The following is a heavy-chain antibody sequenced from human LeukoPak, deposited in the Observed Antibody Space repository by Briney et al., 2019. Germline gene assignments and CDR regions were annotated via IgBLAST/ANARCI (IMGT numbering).Heavy chain of an antibody. CDR1: GGSVSSGSYH. CDR3: ARARGWYVLDY. V-gene: IGHV4-61*01. CDR2: NSNSGST. J-gene: IGHJ4*02. Sequence: SETLSLTCTVSGGSVSSGSYHWSWIRQSPGKGPEWIGYNSNSGSTNYNPSLKSRVTISLDTSKNQFSLKLISVTAADTAVYYCARARGWYVLDYWGQGTLVTVSS. D-gene: IGHD6-19*01.